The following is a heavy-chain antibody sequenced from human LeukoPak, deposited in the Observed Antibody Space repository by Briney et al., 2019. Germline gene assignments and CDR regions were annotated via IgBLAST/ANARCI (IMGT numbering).Heavy chain of an antibody. CDR2: IHYSGST. CDR1: GGSISSYY. CDR3: ARTYYDFWSGYPSNWFDP. V-gene: IGHV4-59*01. Sequence: SETLSLTCTVSGGSISSYYWSWIRQPPGKGLEWIGYIHYSGSTNYNPSLKSRVTISVDTSKNQFTLKLSSVTAADTAVYYCARTYYDFWSGYPSNWFDPWGQGTLVTVSS. J-gene: IGHJ5*02. D-gene: IGHD3-3*01.